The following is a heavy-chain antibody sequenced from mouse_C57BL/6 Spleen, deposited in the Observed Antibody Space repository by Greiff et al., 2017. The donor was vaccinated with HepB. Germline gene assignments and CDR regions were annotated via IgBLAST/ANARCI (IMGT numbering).Heavy chain of an antibody. J-gene: IGHJ1*03. V-gene: IGHV1-52*01. CDR3: ARGGYYDYDVGYFDV. D-gene: IGHD2-4*01. CDR1: GYTFTSYW. CDR2: IDPSDSET. Sequence: VQLQQPGAELVRPGSSVKLSCKASGYTFTSYWMHWVKQRPIQGLEWIGNIDPSDSETHYNQKFKDKATLTVDKSSSPAYMQLSSLTSEDSAVYYCARGGYYDYDVGYFDVWGTGTTVTVSS.